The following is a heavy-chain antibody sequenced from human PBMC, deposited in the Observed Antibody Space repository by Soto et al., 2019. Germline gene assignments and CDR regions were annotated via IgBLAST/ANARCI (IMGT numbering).Heavy chain of an antibody. J-gene: IGHJ6*02. CDR1: GGTFSSYA. CDR3: ASEPTDAEGRELAPYYYYGMDV. D-gene: IGHD3-10*01. Sequence: SVKVSCKASGGTFSSYAISWVRQAPGQGLEWMGGIIPIFGTANYAQKFQGRVTITADESTSTAYMELSSLRSEDTAVYYCASEPTDAEGRELAPYYYYGMDVWGQGTTVTVS. V-gene: IGHV1-69*13. CDR2: IIPIFGTA.